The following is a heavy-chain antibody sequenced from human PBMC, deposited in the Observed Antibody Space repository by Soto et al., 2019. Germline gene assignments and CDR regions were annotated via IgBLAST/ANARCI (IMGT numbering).Heavy chain of an antibody. V-gene: IGHV4-59*01. CDR1: GGSISSYY. CDR2: IYYSGST. J-gene: IGHJ4*02. D-gene: IGHD6-13*01. CDR3: ARVYSSSWYLIDY. Sequence: QVQLQESGPGLVKPSETLSLTCTVSGGSISSYYWSWIRQPPGKGLEWIGYIYYSGSTNYNPSLKSRVTISVDTSKNQFSLKLSSVTAADTAVYYCARVYSSSWYLIDYWGQGTLVTVSS.